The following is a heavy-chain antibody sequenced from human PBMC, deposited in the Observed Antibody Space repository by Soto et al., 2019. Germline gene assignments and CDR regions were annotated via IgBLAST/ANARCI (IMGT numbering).Heavy chain of an antibody. CDR3: ARSPFKRIAAFFDP. J-gene: IGHJ5*02. CDR1: GXTFSSYA. V-gene: IGHV1-69*13. Sequence: GASVKVSCKASGXTFSSYAISWVRRAPGQGLEWMGGIIPIFGTANYAQKFQGRVTITADESTSTAYMELSSLRSEDTAVYYCARSPFKRIAAFFDPWGQGTLVTVSS. D-gene: IGHD6-25*01. CDR2: IIPIFGTA.